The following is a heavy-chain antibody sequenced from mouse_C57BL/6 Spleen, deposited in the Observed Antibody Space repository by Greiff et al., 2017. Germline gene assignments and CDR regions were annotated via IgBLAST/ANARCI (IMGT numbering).Heavy chain of an antibody. J-gene: IGHJ4*01. V-gene: IGHV1-80*01. CDR1: GYAFSSYW. D-gene: IGHD4-1*01. CDR3: AKTVGPSYAMDY. Sequence: QVQLQQSGAELVKPGASVKISCKASGYAFSSYWMNWVKQRPGKGLGWIGQIYPGDGDTNYNGKFKGKATLTADKSSSTAYMQLSSLTSEDSAVYFCAKTVGPSYAMDYWGQGTSVTVSS. CDR2: IYPGDGDT.